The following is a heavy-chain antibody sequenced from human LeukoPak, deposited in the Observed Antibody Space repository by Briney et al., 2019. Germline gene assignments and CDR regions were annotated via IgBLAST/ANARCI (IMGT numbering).Heavy chain of an antibody. Sequence: KPPETLSLTCAVYGGSFSGYYWSWIRQPPGKGLEWIGEINHSGSTNYNPSLKSRVTISVDTSKNQFSLKLSSVTAADTAVYYCASRRYYDFWSGQPFYYYGMDVWGQGTTVTVSS. V-gene: IGHV4-34*01. CDR3: ASRRYYDFWSGQPFYYYGMDV. D-gene: IGHD3-3*01. J-gene: IGHJ6*02. CDR1: GGSFSGYY. CDR2: INHSGST.